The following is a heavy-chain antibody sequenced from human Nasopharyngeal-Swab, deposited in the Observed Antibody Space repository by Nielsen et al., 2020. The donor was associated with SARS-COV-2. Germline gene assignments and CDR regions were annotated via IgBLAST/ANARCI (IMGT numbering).Heavy chain of an antibody. Sequence: WIRQPPGKGLEWIGRIYTSGSTNYNPSLKSRVTISVDTSKNQFSLKLSSVTAADTAVYYCAREGATGGGYYFDYWGQGTLVTVSS. J-gene: IGHJ4*02. D-gene: IGHD5-12*01. V-gene: IGHV4-61*02. CDR2: IYTSGST. CDR3: AREGATGGGYYFDY.